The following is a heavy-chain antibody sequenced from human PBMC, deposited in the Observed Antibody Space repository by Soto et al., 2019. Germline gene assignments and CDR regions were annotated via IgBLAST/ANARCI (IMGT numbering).Heavy chain of an antibody. CDR1: GFTFSSYW. D-gene: IGHD3-10*02. V-gene: IGHV3-7*03. CDR2: IKQDGSEK. J-gene: IGHJ5*02. Sequence: EVQLVESGGGLVQPGGSLRLSCAASGFTFSSYWMSWVRQAPGKGLEWVANIKQDGSEKYYVDSVKGRFTISRDNAKNSLYQQMNSLRAEDTAVYYCARGGILCLAPFDLWGQGTLVTVSS. CDR3: ARGGILCLAPFDL.